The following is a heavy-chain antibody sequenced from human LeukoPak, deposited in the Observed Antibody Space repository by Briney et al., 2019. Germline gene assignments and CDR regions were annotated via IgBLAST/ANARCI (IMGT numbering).Heavy chain of an antibody. J-gene: IGHJ6*03. CDR1: GFTFSSYS. Sequence: EGSLRLSCAASGFTFSSYSMNWVRQAPGKGLEWVSYISSSSSTIYYADSVKGRFTISRDNAKNSLYLQMNSLRAEDTAVYYCARDRSIAAAGTYMDVWGKGTTVTVSS. V-gene: IGHV3-48*01. D-gene: IGHD6-13*01. CDR3: ARDRSIAAAGTYMDV. CDR2: ISSSSSTI.